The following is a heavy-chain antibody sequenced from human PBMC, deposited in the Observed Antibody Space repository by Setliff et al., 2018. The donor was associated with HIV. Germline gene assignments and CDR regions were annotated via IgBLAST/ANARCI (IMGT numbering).Heavy chain of an antibody. Sequence: PSETLSLTCAVYGRSLSGYYWSWIRQPPGKGLEWVGEINQSGSTNYNPSLKSRVTISVDTSKNQFSLKLSSVTAADTAVYYCARGPARAVARPGWLDPWGQGTLVTVSS. V-gene: IGHV4-34*01. CDR3: ARGPARAVARPGWLDP. D-gene: IGHD6-19*01. CDR2: INQSGST. CDR1: GRSLSGYY. J-gene: IGHJ5*02.